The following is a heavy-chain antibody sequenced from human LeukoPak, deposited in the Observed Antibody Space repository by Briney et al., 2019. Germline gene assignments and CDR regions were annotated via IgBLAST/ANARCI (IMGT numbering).Heavy chain of an antibody. CDR2: IYSSGRT. CDR1: GGSISSSSYY. J-gene: IGHJ5*02. CDR3: ARLLWSGYYLGFDH. Sequence: SETLSLTCTVSGGSISSSSYYWGWIRQPPGKGLEWIGSIYSSGRTHYNPSLKSRVTISVDTSKNQFSLKLSSVTAADTAVYYCARLLWSGYYLGFDHWGQGTLVTVSS. V-gene: IGHV4-39*01. D-gene: IGHD3-3*01.